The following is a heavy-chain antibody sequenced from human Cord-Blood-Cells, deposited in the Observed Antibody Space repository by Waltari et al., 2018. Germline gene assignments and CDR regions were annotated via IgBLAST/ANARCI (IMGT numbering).Heavy chain of an antibody. CDR1: GFTFSSYS. V-gene: IGHV3-21*01. CDR3: ARGAVGADY. CDR2: ISSSSRYI. J-gene: IGHJ4*02. D-gene: IGHD1-26*01. Sequence: EVQLVESGGGLVKPGGSLRHSCAASGFTFSSYSMNWVRQAPGQGLEWFSAISSSSRYIDYADSVKGRFTISRANAKNSLYLQMNSLRAEDTAVYYCARGAVGADYWGPGTLVTVSS.